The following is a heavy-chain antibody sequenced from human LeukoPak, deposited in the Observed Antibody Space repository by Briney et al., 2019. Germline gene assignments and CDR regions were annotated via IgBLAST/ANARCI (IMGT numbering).Heavy chain of an antibody. Sequence: SETLSLTCAVYGGSFSGYYWSWIRQPPGEGLEWIGEINHSGSTNYNPSLKSRVTISVDTSKNQFSLKLSSVTAADTAVYYCARLRRYYYGSGSLLFDYWGQGTLVTVSS. CDR2: INHSGST. CDR3: ARLRRYYYGSGSLLFDY. CDR1: GGSFSGYY. V-gene: IGHV4-34*01. J-gene: IGHJ4*02. D-gene: IGHD3-10*01.